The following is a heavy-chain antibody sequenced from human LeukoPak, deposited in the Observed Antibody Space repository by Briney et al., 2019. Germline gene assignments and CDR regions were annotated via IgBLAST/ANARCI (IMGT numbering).Heavy chain of an antibody. CDR3: AKPRVGITGTTGYFDY. Sequence: GGSLRLSCAASGFTFSSYAMSWVRQAPGKGLEWVSAISGSGGSTYYADSVKGRFTISRDNSKNTLYLQMNSLRAEDTAVYYCAKPRVGITGTTGYFDYWGQGTLVTVSS. J-gene: IGHJ4*02. V-gene: IGHV3-23*01. CDR2: ISGSGGST. CDR1: GFTFSSYA. D-gene: IGHD1-7*01.